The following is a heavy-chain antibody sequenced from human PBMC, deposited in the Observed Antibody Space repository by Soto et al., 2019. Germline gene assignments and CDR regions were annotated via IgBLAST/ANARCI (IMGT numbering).Heavy chain of an antibody. Sequence: QVQLHESGPGLAKPSETLSLTCNVSGDSIGRFYWSWIRQSAEKGLASIGHIYSTGGTAYNPVLKGRITISLDKSNNHVSLEMNSVTAADTAVYFCARDLSGTGLDIWGRGTRVTVSS. CDR3: ARDLSGTGLDI. J-gene: IGHJ6*02. D-gene: IGHD1-26*01. CDR1: GDSIGRFY. CDR2: IYSTGGT. V-gene: IGHV4-4*07.